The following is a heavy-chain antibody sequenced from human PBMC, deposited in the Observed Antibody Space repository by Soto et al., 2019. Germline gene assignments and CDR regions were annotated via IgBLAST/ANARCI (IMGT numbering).Heavy chain of an antibody. CDR3: ASAGGGEDY. V-gene: IGHV4-4*02. Sequence: QVQLQESGPGLVKPSGTLSLTCAVSGGSISSSHWWSWVRQPPGKGLEWIGEIYHSGRTNYNPSLKGRVTISVHKSKTPSSLKLSSVTAADTAVYYCASAGGGEDYWGQGTLVTVSS. D-gene: IGHD3-16*01. CDR1: GGSISSSHW. CDR2: IYHSGRT. J-gene: IGHJ4*02.